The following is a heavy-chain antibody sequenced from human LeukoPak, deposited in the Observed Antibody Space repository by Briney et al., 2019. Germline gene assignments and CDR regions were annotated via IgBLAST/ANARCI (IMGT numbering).Heavy chain of an antibody. CDR3: ARGLYSGSFVNYFDY. CDR2: IYHSGST. D-gene: IGHD1-26*01. CDR1: GYSISSGYY. J-gene: IGHJ4*02. Sequence: SETLSLTCAVSGYSISSGYYWGWIRPPPGKGVEWVGSIYHSGSTYYNPSLKSRVTISLDTSKNQFSLKLSSVTAAGTAAYYCARGLYSGSFVNYFDYWGQGTLVTVSS. V-gene: IGHV4-38-2*01.